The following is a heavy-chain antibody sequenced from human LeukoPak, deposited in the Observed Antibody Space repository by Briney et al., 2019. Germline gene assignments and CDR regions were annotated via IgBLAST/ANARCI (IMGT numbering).Heavy chain of an antibody. Sequence: PSETLSLTCSVSGGSITKNGYYWGWIRQSPETGLEWIGSMHYSGSTYYNPSLNSRVTISVDTSRNQFSLKLTSVTAADTAVYYCCGSGWFAGPFGYWGQGALVTVSS. V-gene: IGHV4-39*07. CDR2: MHYSGST. CDR1: GGSITKNGYY. J-gene: IGHJ4*02. D-gene: IGHD6-19*01. CDR3: CGSGWFAGPFGY.